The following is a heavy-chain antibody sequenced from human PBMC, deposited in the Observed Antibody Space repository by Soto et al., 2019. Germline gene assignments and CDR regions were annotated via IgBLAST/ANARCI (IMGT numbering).Heavy chain of an antibody. CDR2: IYPGDSDT. CDR1: GYSFTNYW. Sequence: VQSQKISSKGSGYSFTNYWMRWVRQKPGKGLEWMGIIYPGDSDTRYSPSFQGQVTISADKSISTAYLQWSSLKASDTAMYYCARPRIAVAGTYYFDYWGQGTLVTVSS. J-gene: IGHJ4*02. CDR3: ARPRIAVAGTYYFDY. V-gene: IGHV5-51*01. D-gene: IGHD6-19*01.